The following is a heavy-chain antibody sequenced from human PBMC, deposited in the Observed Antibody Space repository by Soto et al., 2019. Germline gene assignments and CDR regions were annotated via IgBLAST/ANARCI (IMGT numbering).Heavy chain of an antibody. CDR3: ARDAYGMDV. J-gene: IGHJ6*02. V-gene: IGHV3-33*01. CDR1: GVTFISYG. CDR2: IWYDGSNK. Sequence: GGSLRLSCAASGVTFISYGMHWVRQATGKGLEWVAVIWYDGSNKYYADSVKGRFTISRDNAKNTLYLQMNSLRAEDTAVYYCARDAYGMDVWGQGTTVTVSS.